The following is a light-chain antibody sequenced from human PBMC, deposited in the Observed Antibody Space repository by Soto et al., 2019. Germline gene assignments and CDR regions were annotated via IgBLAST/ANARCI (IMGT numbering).Light chain of an antibody. CDR1: QAIYNY. Sequence: DVLVTQSPSSLSASVGDRVTITCRASQAIYNYLAWYQHKPGKVPNLLIYAAFNLQSVDPSRFSDSGSGTDFTLTIISLKPEDGATYYCQKYDGAPLTFGGGTKVEIK. CDR3: QKYDGAPLT. CDR2: AAF. V-gene: IGKV1-27*01. J-gene: IGKJ4*01.